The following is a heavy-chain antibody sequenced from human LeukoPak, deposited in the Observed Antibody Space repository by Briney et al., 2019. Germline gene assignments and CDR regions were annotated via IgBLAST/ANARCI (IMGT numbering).Heavy chain of an antibody. Sequence: ASVKVSCKAAGYTSTRPDINWVRQATGKGLEWLGWMNPSDQTGNSQNFQGRLTFTRDISRNTAYMELSSLTPDDTAVYFCARYTIADGFDMWGQGTMVTVSS. CDR3: ARYTIADGFDM. CDR2: MNPSDQT. CDR1: GYTSTRPD. D-gene: IGHD5-24*01. J-gene: IGHJ3*02. V-gene: IGHV1-8*01.